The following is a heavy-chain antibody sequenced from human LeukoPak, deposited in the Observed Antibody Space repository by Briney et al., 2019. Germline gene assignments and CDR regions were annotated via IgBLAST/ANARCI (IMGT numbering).Heavy chain of an antibody. J-gene: IGHJ4*02. CDR1: GGSISSYY. Sequence: PSETLSLTCTVSGGSISSYYWSWIRQPAGKGLEWIGRIYTSGSTNYNPSLKSRVTMSVDTSKNQFSLKLSSVTAADTAVYYCARQPGIAAAPKYYFDYWGQGTLVTVSS. CDR2: IYTSGST. V-gene: IGHV4-4*07. D-gene: IGHD6-13*01. CDR3: ARQPGIAAAPKYYFDY.